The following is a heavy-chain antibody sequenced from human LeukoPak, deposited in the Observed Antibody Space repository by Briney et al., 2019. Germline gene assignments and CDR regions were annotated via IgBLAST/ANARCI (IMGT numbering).Heavy chain of an antibody. CDR3: AKDMSSGYYRYYFDY. J-gene: IGHJ4*02. Sequence: GGSLRLSCAASGFTFGSYAMSWVRQAPGKGLEWVSAISGSGGSTYYADSVKGRFTISRDNSKNTLYLQMNSLRAEDTAVYYCAKDMSSGYYRYYFDYWGQGTLVTVSS. D-gene: IGHD3-22*01. V-gene: IGHV3-23*01. CDR1: GFTFGSYA. CDR2: ISGSGGST.